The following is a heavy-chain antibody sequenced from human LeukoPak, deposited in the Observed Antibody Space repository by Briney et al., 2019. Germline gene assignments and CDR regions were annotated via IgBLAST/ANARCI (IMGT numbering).Heavy chain of an antibody. CDR1: GGFISSYY. CDR3: ARVRIGNDNYYYYMDV. V-gene: IGHV4-59*01. D-gene: IGHD1-26*01. J-gene: IGHJ6*03. CDR2: IYYSGST. Sequence: SETLSLTCTVSGGFISSYYWSWIRQPPGKGLEWIGYIYYSGSTNYNPSLKSRVTISVDTSKNQFSLKLSSVTAADTAVYYCARVRIGNDNYYYYMDVWGKGTTVTVSS.